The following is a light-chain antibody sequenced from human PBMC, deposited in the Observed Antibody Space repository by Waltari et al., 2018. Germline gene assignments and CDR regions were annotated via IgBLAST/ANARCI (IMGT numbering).Light chain of an antibody. V-gene: IGLV3-9*01. Sequence: SYELTQPLSVSVALGQTATISRVGDHIGRQTVHWYLHKPGQAPVLVIYRDSHRPSGIPERFSGSNSGNTATLTISRAQVGDEADFYCQVWDSTTDVIFGGGTKLTVL. CDR3: QVWDSTTDVI. CDR2: RDS. CDR1: HIGRQT. J-gene: IGLJ2*01.